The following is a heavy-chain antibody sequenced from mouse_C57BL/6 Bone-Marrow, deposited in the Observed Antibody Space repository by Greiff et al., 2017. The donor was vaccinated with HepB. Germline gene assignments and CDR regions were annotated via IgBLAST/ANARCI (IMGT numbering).Heavy chain of an antibody. Sequence: QVQLKESGAELARPGASVKLSCKASGYTFTSYGISWVKQRTGQGLEWIGEIYPRSGNTYYNEKFKGKATLTADKSSSTAYMELRSLTSEDSAVYFCARFPGWFDVWGTGTTVTVSS. CDR1: GYTFTSYG. CDR2: IYPRSGNT. D-gene: IGHD1-2*01. J-gene: IGHJ1*03. CDR3: ARFPGWFDV. V-gene: IGHV1-81*01.